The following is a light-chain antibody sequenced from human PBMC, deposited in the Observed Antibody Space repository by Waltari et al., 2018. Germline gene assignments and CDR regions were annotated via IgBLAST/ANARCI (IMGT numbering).Light chain of an antibody. Sequence: DIQMTQSPSSLSASVGDKVTITCRASQGISNALAWYQQKPGKAPKLLISAASNLQSGVPSRFSDSGSGTDFTLTISSLQPEDFAVYYCQQRNSYPLTFGGGTKVEIK. V-gene: IGKV1-17*01. CDR3: QQRNSYPLT. CDR2: AAS. CDR1: QGISNA. J-gene: IGKJ4*01.